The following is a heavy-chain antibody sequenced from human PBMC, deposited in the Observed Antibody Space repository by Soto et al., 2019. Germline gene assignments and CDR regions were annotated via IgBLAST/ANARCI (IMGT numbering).Heavy chain of an antibody. V-gene: IGHV1-18*01. J-gene: IGHJ4*02. Sequence: ASVKVSCKASGYTFTNYGFSWVRQAPGQGLEWMGWISGYNGSTSYAQKFQGRVTMTRDTSTSTVYMELSSLRSEDTAVYYCASFYYYDSSDIFDYWGQGTLVTVSS. CDR3: ASFYYYDSSDIFDY. CDR2: ISGYNGST. D-gene: IGHD3-22*01. CDR1: GYTFTNYG.